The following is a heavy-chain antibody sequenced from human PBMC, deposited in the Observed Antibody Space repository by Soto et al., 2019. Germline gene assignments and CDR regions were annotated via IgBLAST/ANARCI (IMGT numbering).Heavy chain of an antibody. CDR3: AKDLSSLGWLALGAPFDS. CDR1: GFTFSNYA. V-gene: IGHV3-23*01. CDR2: ISANGRNA. Sequence: EVHLLESGGDVVQPGRSLRLSCAASGFTFSNYAMNWIRQAPGKGLEWLSSISANGRNAYYADSVKGRFTSSRDRSKNTLYLQLESLRVEDTAIYFCAKDLSSLGWLALGAPFDSWGQGTLVTVSS. D-gene: IGHD3-22*01. J-gene: IGHJ4*02.